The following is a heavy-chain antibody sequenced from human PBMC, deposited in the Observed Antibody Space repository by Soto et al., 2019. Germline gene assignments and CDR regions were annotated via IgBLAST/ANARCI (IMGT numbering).Heavy chain of an antibody. CDR3: VRDWSGIVLMVYSFVI. D-gene: IGHD2-8*01. V-gene: IGHV1-18*01. J-gene: IGHJ3*02. CDR1: GYTFTSYG. Sequence: GASVKVSCKASGYTFTSYGISWVRQAPGQGLEWMGWISAYNGNTNYAQKLQGRVTMTTDTTTRTGYMEPWSLRSDETAVYYCVRDWSGIVLMVYSFVIRGQGTMVSVS. CDR2: ISAYNGNT.